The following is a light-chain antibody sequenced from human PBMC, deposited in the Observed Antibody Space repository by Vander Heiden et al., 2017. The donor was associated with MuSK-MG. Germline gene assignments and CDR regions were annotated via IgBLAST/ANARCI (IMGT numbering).Light chain of an antibody. CDR1: QSVSSSY. V-gene: IGKV3-20*01. Sequence: EIVLTQSPGTLSLSPGERATLSCRASQSVSSSYLAWYQQKPGQAPRRLIYGASSRATGIPYRFSGSGSGTDFTLTISRLQPEDFAVYYCQQYDSSPWTFGQGTKVEIK. CDR3: QQYDSSPWT. CDR2: GAS. J-gene: IGKJ1*01.